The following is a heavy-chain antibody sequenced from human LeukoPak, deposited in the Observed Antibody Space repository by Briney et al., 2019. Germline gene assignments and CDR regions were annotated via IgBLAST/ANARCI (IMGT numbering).Heavy chain of an antibody. CDR1: GYTFTSYG. CDR3: ARSGAVPYYYDSSGYYPGSFDY. J-gene: IGHJ4*02. Sequence: ASVKVSCKASGYTFTSYGISWVRQAPGQGLEWMGWISAYNGNTNYAQKLQGRVTMTTDTSTSTAYMELRSLRSDDTAVYYCARSGAVPYYYDSSGYYPGSFDYWGQGTLITVSS. CDR2: ISAYNGNT. D-gene: IGHD3-22*01. V-gene: IGHV1-18*01.